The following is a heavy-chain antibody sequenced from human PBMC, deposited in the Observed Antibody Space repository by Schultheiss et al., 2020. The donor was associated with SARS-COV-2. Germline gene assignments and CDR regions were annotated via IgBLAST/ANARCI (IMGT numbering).Heavy chain of an antibody. D-gene: IGHD2-8*01. Sequence: GGSLRLSCAASGFTFSTYAMTWVRQAPGKGLEWMANIKPDGSDQYYVDSLRGRFTISRDNSRNTLYLQMNSLRAEDTAVYYCATAGYPGVPLAVNFDYWGQGTLVTVSS. CDR2: IKPDGSDQ. V-gene: IGHV3-7*03. CDR1: GFTFSTYA. CDR3: ATAGYPGVPLAVNFDY. J-gene: IGHJ4*02.